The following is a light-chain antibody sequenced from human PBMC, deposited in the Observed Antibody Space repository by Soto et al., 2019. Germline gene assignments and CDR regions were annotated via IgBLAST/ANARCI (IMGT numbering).Light chain of an antibody. V-gene: IGKV1-5*03. CDR3: QHYNSYSEA. CDR1: QGISSW. CDR2: KAS. Sequence: DIQMTQSPSALSASVGDRFTITCRGSQGISSWLAWYQQKPGKAPKLLIYKASTLKSGVPSRFSGSGSGTEFTLTISSLQPDDFATYYCQHYNSYSEAFGQGTKVDIK. J-gene: IGKJ1*01.